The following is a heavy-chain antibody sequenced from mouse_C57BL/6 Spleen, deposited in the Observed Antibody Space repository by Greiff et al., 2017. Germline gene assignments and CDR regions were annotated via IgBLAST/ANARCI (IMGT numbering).Heavy chain of an antibody. CDR3: ALVDSNCVYYFDY. CDR2: IYPGSGST. CDR1: GYTFTSYW. Sequence: VQLKQPGAELVKPGASVKMSCKASGYTFTSYWITWVKQRPGQGLEWIGDIYPGSGSTNYNEKFKSKATLTVDTSSSTAYMQLSSLTSEDSAVYYCALVDSNCVYYFDYWGQGTTLTVSS. D-gene: IGHD2-5*01. J-gene: IGHJ2*01. V-gene: IGHV1-55*01.